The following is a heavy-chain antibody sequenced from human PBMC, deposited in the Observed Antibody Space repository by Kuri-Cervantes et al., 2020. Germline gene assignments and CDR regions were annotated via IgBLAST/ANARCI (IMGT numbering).Heavy chain of an antibody. CDR2: IYYSGST. J-gene: IGHJ4*02. Sequence: GSLRLSCTVSGGSISSSSSYWGWIRQPPGKGLEWIGSIYYSGSTYYNASLKSRVTISVDTSKNQFSLKLSSVTAADTAVYYCARSGKSTIHLFDYWGQGTLVTVSS. CDR3: ARSGKSTIHLFDY. D-gene: IGHD5/OR15-5a*01. V-gene: IGHV4-39*07. CDR1: GGSISSSSSY.